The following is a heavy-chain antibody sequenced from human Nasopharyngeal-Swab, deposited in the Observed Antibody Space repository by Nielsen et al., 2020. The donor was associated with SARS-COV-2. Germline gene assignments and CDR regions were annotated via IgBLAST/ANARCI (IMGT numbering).Heavy chain of an antibody. D-gene: IGHD6-6*01. Sequence: GESLKISCTASGFTFGDYAMSWFRQAPGKGLEWVAVIWYDGSNKYYADSVKGRFTISRDNSKNTLYLQMNSLRAEDTAVYYCARGRRSMGMDVWGQGTTVTVSS. CDR2: IWYDGSNK. CDR1: GFTFGDYA. J-gene: IGHJ6*02. V-gene: IGHV3-33*01. CDR3: ARGRRSMGMDV.